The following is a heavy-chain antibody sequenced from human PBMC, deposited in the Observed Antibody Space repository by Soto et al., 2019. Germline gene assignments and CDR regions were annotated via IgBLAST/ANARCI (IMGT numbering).Heavy chain of an antibody. CDR1: GYTLTELS. D-gene: IGHD3-3*01. CDR3: ARGPELYDFWSGYFGMDV. Sequence: ASVKVSCKVYGYTLTELSMHWVRQAPGKGLEWMGGFDVESGEIIFAQKFQGRVTMAEDTSTSTAYMELNMLRSDDTAVYYCARGPELYDFWSGYFGMDVWGQGTTVTVSS. V-gene: IGHV1-24*01. J-gene: IGHJ6*02. CDR2: FDVESGEI.